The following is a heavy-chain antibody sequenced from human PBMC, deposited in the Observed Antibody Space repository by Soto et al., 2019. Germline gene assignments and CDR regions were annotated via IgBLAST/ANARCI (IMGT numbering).Heavy chain of an antibody. Sequence: EVQLLESGGGLVQPGGSLRLSCAASGFTFSSYAMSWVRQTPGKGLEWVSTLSGSGDTTYYADSVKGQFTISRDNSKSSLYLQMNRLRAEDTGVHRCAQDHGAYFPKRIDSWGQGTLVTVSS. CDR2: LSGSGDTT. J-gene: IGHJ5*01. CDR1: GFTFSSYA. D-gene: IGHD3-9*01. V-gene: IGHV3-23*01. CDR3: AQDHGAYFPKRIDS.